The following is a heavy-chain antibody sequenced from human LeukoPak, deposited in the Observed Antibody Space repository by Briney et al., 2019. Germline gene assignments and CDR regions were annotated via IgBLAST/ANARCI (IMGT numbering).Heavy chain of an antibody. V-gene: IGHV3-23*01. CDR3: ARSYGSGEHDY. D-gene: IGHD3-10*01. CDR1: GFTFSSYA. Sequence: PGGSLRLSCAASGFTFSSYAMSWVRQAPGKGLEWVSGISGSGGSTYYADSVKGRFTISRDNAKNSLYLQMNSLRAEDTAVYYCARSYGSGEHDYWGQGTLVTVSS. CDR2: ISGSGGST. J-gene: IGHJ4*02.